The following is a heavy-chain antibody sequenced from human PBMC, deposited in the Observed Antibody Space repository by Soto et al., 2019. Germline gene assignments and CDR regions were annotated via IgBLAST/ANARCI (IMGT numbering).Heavy chain of an antibody. Sequence: QVQLVQSGGEVKKPGASVKVSCKASGYTFTSYGITWVRQAPGQGLEWMGWSSAYNGVTKYAQKFQDRVTMTTDTSTSTAYKELRSLRSDDTAVYYCARGPRSGYCSGGSCHYFDYWGQGTLVTVSS. CDR2: SSAYNGVT. D-gene: IGHD2-15*01. V-gene: IGHV1-18*01. CDR1: GYTFTSYG. CDR3: ARGPRSGYCSGGSCHYFDY. J-gene: IGHJ4*02.